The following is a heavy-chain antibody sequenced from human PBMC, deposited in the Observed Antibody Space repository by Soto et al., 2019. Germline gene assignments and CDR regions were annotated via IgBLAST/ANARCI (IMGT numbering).Heavy chain of an antibody. CDR2: INPSGGST. V-gene: IGHV1-46*03. CDR1: GYTFTSYY. CDR3: ARESTVTTFGYYYYMDV. D-gene: IGHD4-17*01. Sequence: GASVKVSCKASGYTFTSYYMHWVRQAPGQGLEWMGIINPSGGSTSYAQKFQGRVTMTRDTSTSTVYMELSSLRSEDTAVYYCARESTVTTFGYYYYMDVWGKGTTVTVSS. J-gene: IGHJ6*03.